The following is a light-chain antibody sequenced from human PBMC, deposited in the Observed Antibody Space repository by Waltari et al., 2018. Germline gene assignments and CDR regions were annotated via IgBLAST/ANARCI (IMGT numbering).Light chain of an antibody. J-gene: IGKJ4*01. CDR2: WAS. V-gene: IGKV4-1*01. CDR3: QQYYATPLT. Sequence: DIVMTQSPDSLAVSLGERATINCKSNQSVLHTNNRNYLAWYQQRPGQSPKLLFSWASDRESGVPDRFSGSGSGTDFTLTITSLQAEDVATYYCQQYYATPLTFGGGTKVVIK. CDR1: QSVLHTNNRNY.